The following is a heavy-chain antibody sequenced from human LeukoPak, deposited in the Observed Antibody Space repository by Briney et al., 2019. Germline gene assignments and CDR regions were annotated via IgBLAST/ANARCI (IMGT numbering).Heavy chain of an antibody. CDR1: GFTFSSYG. CDR2: IRYDGSNR. V-gene: IGHV3-30*02. CDR3: AKIDVYCSGGSCYVDY. Sequence: GGSLRLSCAASGFTFSSYGMHWVRQAPGKGLEWVAFIRYDGSNRCYADSVKGRFTISRDNSKNTLYLQMNSLRAEDTAVYYCAKIDVYCSGGSCYVDYWGQGTLVTVSS. J-gene: IGHJ4*02. D-gene: IGHD2-15*01.